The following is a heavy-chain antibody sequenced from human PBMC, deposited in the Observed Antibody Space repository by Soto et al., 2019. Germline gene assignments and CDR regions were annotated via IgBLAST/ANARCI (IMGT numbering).Heavy chain of an antibody. CDR2: INSLSTSK. CDR3: ARVLSGYARTSQRGSDV. Sequence: GGSLRLSCAASGFFFSSYTMNWVRQAPGKGLEWISSINSLSTSKYYADSLKGRCTISRDNAKNSLFLQIDSLRAEDTAKYYCARVLSGYARTSQRGSDVWGQGTTVTVSS. D-gene: IGHD3-22*01. V-gene: IGHV3-21*01. J-gene: IGHJ6*02. CDR1: GFFFSSYT.